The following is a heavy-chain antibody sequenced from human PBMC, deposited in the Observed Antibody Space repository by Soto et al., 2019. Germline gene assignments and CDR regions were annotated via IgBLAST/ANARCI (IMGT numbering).Heavy chain of an antibody. J-gene: IGHJ4*02. CDR1: GFSLSTRAMG. D-gene: IGHD4-4*01. Sequence: SGPTLVKPTQTLTLTCTFSGFSLSTRAMGVGWIRQPPGKALEWLALIYWDDDKDYTPSLKSRLTITKDTSKNLVVLVMTNMDPMDTATYYCAHIKVYDYTWKTYRPQFDYWGQGTLVTVSS. CDR2: IYWDDDK. V-gene: IGHV2-5*02. CDR3: AHIKVYDYTWKTYRPQFDY.